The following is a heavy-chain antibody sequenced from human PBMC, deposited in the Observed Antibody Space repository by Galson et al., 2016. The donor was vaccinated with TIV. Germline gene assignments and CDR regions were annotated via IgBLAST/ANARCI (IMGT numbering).Heavy chain of an antibody. Sequence: ETLSLTCSVSGTSISDDYWSWLRQPAGKTLEWIGRIYTGVKSDYNPSLESRVTLSADTSKNQFSLSLWSVTAADTAVYFCARDVWVAYTDRPYFDSWGQGISVTVSS. CDR2: IYTGVKS. CDR1: GTSISDDY. D-gene: IGHD1-26*01. V-gene: IGHV4-4*07. CDR3: ARDVWVAYTDRPYFDS. J-gene: IGHJ4*02.